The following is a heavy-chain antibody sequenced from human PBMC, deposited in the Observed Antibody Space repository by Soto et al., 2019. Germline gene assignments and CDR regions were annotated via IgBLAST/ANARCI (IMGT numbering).Heavy chain of an antibody. CDR1: GGFVNSDTHS. CDR3: ARFVRSCSATTCSTRADV. D-gene: IGHD2-2*01. J-gene: IGHJ6*02. V-gene: IGHV4-61*01. Sequence: PSETLSLTCPVSGGFVNSDTHSWSWIRQTPGKRLEWIGFIYSGGSTKNPSLRSRVTMSVDTSKNQFSLKLRSVIVADTAVYHCARFVRSCSATTCSTRADVWGQGITVTVSS. CDR2: IYSGGST.